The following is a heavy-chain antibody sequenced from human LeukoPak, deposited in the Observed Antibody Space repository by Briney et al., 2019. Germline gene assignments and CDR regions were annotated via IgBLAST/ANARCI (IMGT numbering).Heavy chain of an antibody. Sequence: PSETLSLTCAVYGESFSGYDWNWIRQHPGKGLEWIGFTSYSEGTYYNPSLMSRITISVDRSQNQFSLKMRDVTAADTAVYFCATADWESFYFDSWGQGALVAVSS. CDR2: TSYSEGT. J-gene: IGHJ4*02. D-gene: IGHD1-26*01. CDR3: ATADWESFYFDS. CDR1: GESFSGYD. V-gene: IGHV4-31*11.